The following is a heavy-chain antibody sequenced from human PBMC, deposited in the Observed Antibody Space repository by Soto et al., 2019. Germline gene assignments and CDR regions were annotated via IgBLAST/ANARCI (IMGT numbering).Heavy chain of an antibody. D-gene: IGHD3-3*01. J-gene: IGHJ3*02. CDR2: IYYSGST. V-gene: IGHV4-59*08. CDR3: ARQIPPSFKPGEYDFWSVPGAFDI. CDR1: GGSISSYY. Sequence: ETLSLTCTVSGGSISSYYWSWIRQPPGKGLEWIGYIYYSGSTNYNPSLKSRVTISVDTSKNQFSLRLSSVTAADTAVYYCARQIPPSFKPGEYDFWSVPGAFDIWGQGTMVTVSS.